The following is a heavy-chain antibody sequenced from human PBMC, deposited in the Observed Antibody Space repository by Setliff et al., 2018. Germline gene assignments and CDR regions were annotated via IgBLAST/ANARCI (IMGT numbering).Heavy chain of an antibody. D-gene: IGHD4-4*01. CDR1: GFTFSSYW. J-gene: IGHJ5*02. Sequence: GGSLRLSCAASGFTFSSYWMSWVRQAPGKGLEWVANIKRDGREIYYVDSVRGRFSISRDNAKDSVFLEMNSLRADDTAVYYCARDNVILDDSRGIFYPWYDPWGQGTLVTVSS. CDR3: ARDNVILDDSRGIFYPWYDP. CDR2: IKRDGREI. V-gene: IGHV3-7*03.